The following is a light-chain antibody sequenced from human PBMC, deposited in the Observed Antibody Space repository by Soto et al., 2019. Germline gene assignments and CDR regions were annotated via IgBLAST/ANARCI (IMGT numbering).Light chain of an antibody. J-gene: IGKJ4*01. Sequence: EIVLTQSPGTLSLSPGERATLSCRASQSVSSSYLAWYQQKPGQAPRLLIYGASSRATGIPDRFSGSGSGTDFTLTISRLEPEDFAVYYCQLGALGGGTKVEIK. CDR1: QSVSSSY. CDR3: QLGA. V-gene: IGKV3-20*01. CDR2: GAS.